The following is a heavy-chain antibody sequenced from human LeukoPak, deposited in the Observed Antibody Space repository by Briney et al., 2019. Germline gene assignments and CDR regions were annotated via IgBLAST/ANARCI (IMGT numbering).Heavy chain of an antibody. Sequence: PGGSLRLSCAASGFTVSSSYMSWVRQAPGKGLEWVSVIYSGGSTYYADAVKGRFTISRDNSKNTLYLQMNSLRGEDTAVYYCARDPYSSAWYHYYYGMDVWGQGTTVTVSS. CDR1: GFTVSSSY. CDR3: ARDPYSSAWYHYYYGMDV. J-gene: IGHJ6*02. V-gene: IGHV3-66*01. CDR2: IYSGGST. D-gene: IGHD6-19*01.